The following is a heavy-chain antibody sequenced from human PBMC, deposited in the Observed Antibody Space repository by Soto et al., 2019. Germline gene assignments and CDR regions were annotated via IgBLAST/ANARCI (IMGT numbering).Heavy chain of an antibody. V-gene: IGHV3-74*01. CDR2: INSDGSST. CDR1: GFTFSSCW. Sequence: GGSLRLSCAASGFTFSSCWMHWVRQAPGKGLVWVSRINSDGSSTSYADSVKGRFTISRDNAKNTLYLQMNSLRAEDTAVYYCAREYYYDSSGYRWGQGTLVTVSS. CDR3: AREYYYDSSGYR. D-gene: IGHD3-22*01. J-gene: IGHJ5*02.